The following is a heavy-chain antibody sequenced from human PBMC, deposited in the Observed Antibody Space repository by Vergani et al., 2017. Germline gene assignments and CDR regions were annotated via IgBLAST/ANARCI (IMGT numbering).Heavy chain of an antibody. CDR1: GGTFSSYA. D-gene: IGHD1-1*01. Sequence: QVQLVQSGAEVKKPGSSVKVSCKASGGTFSSYAISWVRQAPGQGLEWMGGIIPIFGTANYAQKFRGRVTITADESTSTAYMELSSLRSEDTAVYYCAGIGPGRQGYYYYMDVWGKGTTVTVSS. V-gene: IGHV1-69*01. CDR3: AGIGPGRQGYYYYMDV. J-gene: IGHJ6*03. CDR2: IIPIFGTA.